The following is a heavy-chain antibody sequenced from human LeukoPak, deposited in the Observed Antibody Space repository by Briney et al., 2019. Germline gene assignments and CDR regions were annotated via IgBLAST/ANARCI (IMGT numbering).Heavy chain of an antibody. CDR1: GFTFSSYA. V-gene: IGHV3-23*01. CDR2: ISGSGGST. J-gene: IGHJ4*02. D-gene: IGHD6-19*01. Sequence: GGSLRLSCAASGFTFSSYAMSWVRQAPGKGLEGVSAISGSGGSTYYADSVKGRFTISRDNSKNTLYLQMSSLRAEDTAVYYCAKFPIAVAQTPFYQWGQGTLVTVSS. CDR3: AKFPIAVAQTPFYQ.